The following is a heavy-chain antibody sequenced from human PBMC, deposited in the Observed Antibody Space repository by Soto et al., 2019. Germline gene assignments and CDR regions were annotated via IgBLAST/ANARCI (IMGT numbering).Heavy chain of an antibody. CDR1: GITFSNYV. Sequence: GGSLRLSCEASGITFSNYVMSWVRQAPGKGLYWVSGITASGATTYYADSVKGRFTISRDNSKNTLYLQMNSLRVEDTALYYCASRPPVTTDYYAVFDYWGHGTLVTVSS. CDR3: ASRPPVTTDYYAVFDY. D-gene: IGHD3-9*01. J-gene: IGHJ4*01. V-gene: IGHV3-23*01. CDR2: ITASGATT.